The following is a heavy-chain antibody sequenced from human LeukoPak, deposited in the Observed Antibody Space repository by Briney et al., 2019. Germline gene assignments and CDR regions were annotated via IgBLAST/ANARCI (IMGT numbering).Heavy chain of an antibody. CDR3: AKGFSTYVYNCFDP. CDR1: GVTFLTDA. J-gene: IGHJ5*02. CDR2: ISGGSGST. D-gene: IGHD3-16*01. Sequence: PGGSLRLSCAASGVTFLTDAMNWRRQAPGEGLEWVAGISGGSGSTYYADSAKGRFTVSRDNSKSTLYLQMNSLRAADTAVYYCAKGFSTYVYNCFDPWGQGTLVTVSS. V-gene: IGHV3-23*01.